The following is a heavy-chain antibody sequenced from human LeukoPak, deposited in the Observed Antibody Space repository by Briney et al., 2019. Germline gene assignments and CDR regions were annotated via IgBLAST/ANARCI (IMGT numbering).Heavy chain of an antibody. D-gene: IGHD3-22*01. Sequence: GASVKVSCTASGYTFTSYDINWVRPATGQGLEWMGWMNPNSGNTGYAQKFQGRVTMTRNTSISTAYMELSSLRSEDTAVYYCARVVDDSRSDYFDYWGQGTLVTVSS. V-gene: IGHV1-8*01. CDR1: GYTFTSYD. CDR3: ARVVDDSRSDYFDY. J-gene: IGHJ4*02. CDR2: MNPNSGNT.